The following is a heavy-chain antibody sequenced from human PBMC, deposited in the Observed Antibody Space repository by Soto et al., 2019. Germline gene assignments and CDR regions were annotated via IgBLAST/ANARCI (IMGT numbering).Heavy chain of an antibody. Sequence: SETLSLTCTVSGGSISNYFCNWIRQPAGKGLEWIGRIDNSGSTNYNPSLKSRITMSADTSRNQFSLKLNSVTAADTAVYYCARGGQDFWSGPFDYWGQGALVPVSP. D-gene: IGHD3-3*01. V-gene: IGHV4-4*07. CDR1: GGSISNYF. CDR2: IDNSGST. CDR3: ARGGQDFWSGPFDY. J-gene: IGHJ4*02.